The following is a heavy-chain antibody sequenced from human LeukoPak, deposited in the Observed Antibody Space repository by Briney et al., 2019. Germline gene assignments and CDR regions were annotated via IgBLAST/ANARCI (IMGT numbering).Heavy chain of an antibody. V-gene: IGHV3-53*01. J-gene: IGHJ4*02. D-gene: IGHD6-19*01. CDR2: IYSGGST. CDR3: ARGVDGGWYVDY. CDR1: GFTVSSNY. Sequence: GGSLRLSCAASGFTVSSNYMSWVRQAPGKGLEWVSVIYSGGSTYYADSVKGRFTISRDNAKNSLYLQMNSLRAEDTAVYYCARGVDGGWYVDYWGQGTLVTVSS.